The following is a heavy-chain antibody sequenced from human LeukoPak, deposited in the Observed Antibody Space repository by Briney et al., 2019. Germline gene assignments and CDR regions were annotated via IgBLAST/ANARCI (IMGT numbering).Heavy chain of an antibody. CDR3: ARYDSSGFYQYYFEY. V-gene: IGHV4-61*02. D-gene: IGHD3-22*01. Sequence: KPSETLSLTCTVAGGSISSGSYYWSWIRQPAGNGLEWIGRIYTSGSTNYNPSLKSRVTISVDTSKNQFSLKLSSVTAADTAVYYCARYDSSGFYQYYFEYWGQGILVTVSS. J-gene: IGHJ4*02. CDR1: GGSISSGSYY. CDR2: IYTSGST.